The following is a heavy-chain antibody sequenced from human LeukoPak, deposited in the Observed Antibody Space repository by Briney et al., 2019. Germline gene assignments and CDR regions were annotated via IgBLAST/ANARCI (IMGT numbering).Heavy chain of an antibody. CDR3: ARDGRVRPASWFDP. Sequence: SETLSLTCAVSGGSISSSNWWSWVRQPPGKGLEWIGEIYHSGSTNYNPSLKSRVTISVDKSKNQFSLKLSSVTAADTAVYYCARDGRVRPASWFDPWGQGTLVTVSS. V-gene: IGHV4-4*02. CDR1: GGSISSSNW. D-gene: IGHD1-1*01. CDR2: IYHSGST. J-gene: IGHJ5*02.